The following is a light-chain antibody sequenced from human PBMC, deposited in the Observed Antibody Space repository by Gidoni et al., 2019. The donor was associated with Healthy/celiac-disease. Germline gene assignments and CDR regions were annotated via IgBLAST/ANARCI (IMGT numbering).Light chain of an antibody. CDR2: AAS. CDR3: QQSYSTPPVT. J-gene: IGKJ4*02. Sequence: DLQMTQSPSSLSASVGDRVTITCRASQSISSYLNWYQQKPGKAPKLLIYAASSLQSGVPSRFSGSGSGTDFTLTISSLQPEDVATYYCQQSYSTPPVTFXGXTKVEIK. V-gene: IGKV1-39*01. CDR1: QSISSY.